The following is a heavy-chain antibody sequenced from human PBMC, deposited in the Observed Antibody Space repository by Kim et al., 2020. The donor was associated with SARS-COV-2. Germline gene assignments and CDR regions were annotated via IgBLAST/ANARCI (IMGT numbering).Heavy chain of an antibody. D-gene: IGHD5-18*01. CDR3: ATAGYSYGGYYYYGMDV. Sequence: GGSLRLSCAASGFTFSSYSMNWVRQAPGKGLEWVSSISSSSSYIYYADSVKGRFTISRDNAKNSLYLQMNSLRAEDTAVYYCATAGYSYGGYYYYGMDVWGQGTTVTVSS. J-gene: IGHJ6*02. V-gene: IGHV3-21*01. CDR2: ISSSSSYI. CDR1: GFTFSSYS.